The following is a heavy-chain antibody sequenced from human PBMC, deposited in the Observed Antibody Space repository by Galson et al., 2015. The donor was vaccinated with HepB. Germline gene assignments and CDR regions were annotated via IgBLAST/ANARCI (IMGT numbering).Heavy chain of an antibody. J-gene: IGHJ6*03. D-gene: IGHD6-13*01. CDR3: ATGQVDSSSWSPHDYYYYYMDV. Sequence: SCKVSGYTFTDYYMHWVQQAPGKGLEWMGLVDPEDGETIYAEKFQGRVTITADTSTDTAYMELSSLRSEDTAVYYCATGQVDSSSWSPHDYYYYYMDVWGKGTTVTVSS. CDR1: GYTFTDYY. V-gene: IGHV1-69-2*01. CDR2: VDPEDGET.